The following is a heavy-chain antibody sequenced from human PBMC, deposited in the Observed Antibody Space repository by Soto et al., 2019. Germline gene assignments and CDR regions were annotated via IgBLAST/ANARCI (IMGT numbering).Heavy chain of an antibody. Sequence: EVQMLESGGGLIQPGGSLRLSCAASGFTFGSYAMSWVRQAPGKGLEWVSAISGSGGLTYYADSVKGRFTISRDNSKNTLYLQMNSLRAEDTAVYYCAKDQNNYFDSSGYGKLDYWGQGTLVTVSS. V-gene: IGHV3-23*01. CDR2: ISGSGGLT. CDR3: AKDQNNYFDSSGYGKLDY. CDR1: GFTFGSYA. J-gene: IGHJ4*02. D-gene: IGHD3-22*01.